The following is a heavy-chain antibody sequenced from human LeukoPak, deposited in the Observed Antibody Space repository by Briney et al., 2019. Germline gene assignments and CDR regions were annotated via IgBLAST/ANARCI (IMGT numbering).Heavy chain of an antibody. D-gene: IGHD3-22*01. CDR1: GFSFSNAW. J-gene: IGHJ6*04. CDR2: IKRQSDGATT. V-gene: IGHV3-15*01. Sequence: GGSLRLSCAASGFSFSNAWMSWVRQVPGTGLEWVGRIKRQSDGATTQYAAPVKDRFTISRDNSKKTLYLQMNNLKTEDTAVYYCPPEYYDSGSDTDAWGKGTTVTVSS. CDR3: PPEYYDSGSDTDA.